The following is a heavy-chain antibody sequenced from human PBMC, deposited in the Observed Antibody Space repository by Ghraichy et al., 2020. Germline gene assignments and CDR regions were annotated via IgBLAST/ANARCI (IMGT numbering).Heavy chain of an antibody. V-gene: IGHV3-23*01. CDR2: ISGSGGST. D-gene: IGHD3-22*01. CDR3: AKPEGVYYDSSGYYPNFDY. CDR1: GFTFSSYA. J-gene: IGHJ4*02. Sequence: GESLNISCAASGFTFSSYAMSWVRQAPGKGLEWVSAISGSGGSTYYADSVKGRFTISRDNSKNTLYLQMNSLRAEDTAVYYCAKPEGVYYDSSGYYPNFDYWGQGTLVTVSS.